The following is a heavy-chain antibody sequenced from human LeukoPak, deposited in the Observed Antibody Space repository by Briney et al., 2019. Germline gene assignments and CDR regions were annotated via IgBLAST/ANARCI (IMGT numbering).Heavy chain of an antibody. Sequence: GGSLRLSCAASGFTFSNFPMFWVRQAPGKGLEWVAAISYDASNKYYAVSVRGRFTISRDNSRNTLFLQMNSLRADDTAVYYCARGTTDIVAEISDAFDIWGQGTVVTVSS. D-gene: IGHD5-12*01. CDR3: ARGTTDIVAEISDAFDI. CDR1: GFTFSNFP. CDR2: ISYDASNK. V-gene: IGHV3-30-3*01. J-gene: IGHJ3*02.